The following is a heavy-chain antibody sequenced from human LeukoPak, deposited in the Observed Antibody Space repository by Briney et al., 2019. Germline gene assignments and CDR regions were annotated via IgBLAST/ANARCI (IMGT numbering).Heavy chain of an antibody. Sequence: SETLSLTCAVYGGSFSGYYWSWIRQPPGKGLEWIGEINHSGSTNYNPSLKSRVTISVDTSKNQFSLKLSSVTAADTAVYYCARGAGDFWSCYYSPHYYYYMDVWGKGTTVTVSS. D-gene: IGHD3-3*01. CDR1: GGSFSGYY. J-gene: IGHJ6*03. CDR3: ARGAGDFWSCYYSPHYYYYMDV. CDR2: INHSGST. V-gene: IGHV4-34*01.